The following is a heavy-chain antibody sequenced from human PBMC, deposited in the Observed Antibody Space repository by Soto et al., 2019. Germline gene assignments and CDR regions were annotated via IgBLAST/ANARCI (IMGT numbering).Heavy chain of an antibody. CDR1: GGTFSPYP. J-gene: IGHJ3*01. D-gene: IGHD3-16*01. V-gene: IGHV1-69*06. CDR3: AREDGGTYDEFHAVDV. Sequence: QVQLVQSGAEVKKPGSSVKVSCTASGGTFSPYPITWVRQAPGQGLEWMGGILPMLGTANYAQKFQGRVTMTADKSTTTADMEWSGLTSEDSAIYFWAREDGGTYDEFHAVDVWGQGTLVTVSS. CDR2: ILPMLGTA.